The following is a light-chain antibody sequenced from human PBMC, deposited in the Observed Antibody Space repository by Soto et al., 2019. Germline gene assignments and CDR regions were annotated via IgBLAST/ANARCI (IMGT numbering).Light chain of an antibody. V-gene: IGKV3-15*01. Sequence: DIVMTQSPATLSMSPGERATLSCRASQTINNNLAWNQQKPGQAPRLLIYGASTRATGIPDRFSGSGSGTEFTLTISSLQSEDLAVYYCQQYDKWPWTFGQGTKVEIK. J-gene: IGKJ1*01. CDR1: QTINNN. CDR3: QQYDKWPWT. CDR2: GAS.